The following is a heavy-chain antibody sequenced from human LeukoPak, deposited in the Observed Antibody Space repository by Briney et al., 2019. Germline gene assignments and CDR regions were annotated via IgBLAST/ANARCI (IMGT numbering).Heavy chain of an antibody. CDR1: GFTFSTFV. J-gene: IGHJ4*02. D-gene: IGHD3-22*01. Sequence: PGGSLRLSCAASGFTFSTFVMSWVRQAPGKGLEWVSVIYSGGSTYYADSVKGRFTISRDNSKNTLYLQMNSLRAEDTAVYYCALVRRPYYYDSSNLDYWGQGTLVTVFS. CDR3: ALVRRPYYYDSSNLDY. CDR2: IYSGGST. V-gene: IGHV3-66*01.